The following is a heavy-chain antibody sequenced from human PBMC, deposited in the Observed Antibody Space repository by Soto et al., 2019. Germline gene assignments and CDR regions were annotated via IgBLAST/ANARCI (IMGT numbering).Heavy chain of an antibody. Sequence: QVQLVESGGGVVQPGRSLRLSCAASGFTFSSYGMHWVRQAPGKGLEWVAVISYDGSNKYYADSVKGRFTISRDNSKNTLYLQMNSLRAEDTAVYYCAKDGANQRGTYYYYYMDVWGKGTTVTVSS. J-gene: IGHJ6*03. D-gene: IGHD3-16*01. V-gene: IGHV3-30*18. CDR1: GFTFSSYG. CDR2: ISYDGSNK. CDR3: AKDGANQRGTYYYYYMDV.